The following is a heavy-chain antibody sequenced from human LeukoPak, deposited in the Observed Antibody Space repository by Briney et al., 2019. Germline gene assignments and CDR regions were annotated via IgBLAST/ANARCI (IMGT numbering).Heavy chain of an antibody. CDR2: INPNSGGT. V-gene: IGHV1-2*02. CDR3: ARDFYYGSGSYYTTNY. CDR1: GYTFTGYY. J-gene: IGHJ4*02. Sequence: ASVKVSCKASGYTFTGYYMHWVRQAPGQGLEWMGWINPNSGGTNYAQKFQGRATMTRDTSISTAYMELSRLRSDDTAVYYCARDFYYGSGSYYTTNYWGQGTLVTVSS. D-gene: IGHD3-10*01.